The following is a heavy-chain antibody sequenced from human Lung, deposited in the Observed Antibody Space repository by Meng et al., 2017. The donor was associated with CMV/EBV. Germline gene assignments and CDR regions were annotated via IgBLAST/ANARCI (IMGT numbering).Heavy chain of an antibody. CDR3: ARELWVVKGGQYGLDV. V-gene: IGHV3-30*04. J-gene: IGHJ6*02. D-gene: IGHD2-21*01. CDR1: GFTFGGYA. CDR2: VSHDGRNN. Sequence: GGPLRLXFAASGFTFGGYAMHWVRQAPGKGLEWAAVVSHDGRNNYYADSVKGRFTISRENSKNTLYLQMNSLRAEDTAVYCCARELWVVKGGQYGLDVWGQGTTVTVSS.